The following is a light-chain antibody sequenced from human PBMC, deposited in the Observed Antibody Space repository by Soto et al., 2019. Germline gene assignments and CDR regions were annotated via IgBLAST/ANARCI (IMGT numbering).Light chain of an antibody. CDR1: QSISSY. J-gene: IGKJ1*01. CDR3: YPDVQDPWP. V-gene: IGKV1-39*01. Sequence: DISMTNAPSTQSASIGDRLTITCLASQSISSYLNWYQQKPGKAPKLLIYAASSLQSGVPSRFSGSRSGSEFTLTISSRSAVSFATLKCYPDVQDPWPVGRGTKVDIK. CDR2: AAS.